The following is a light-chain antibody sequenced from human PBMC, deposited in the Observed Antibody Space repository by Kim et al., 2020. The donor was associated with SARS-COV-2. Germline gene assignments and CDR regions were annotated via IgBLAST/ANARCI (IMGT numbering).Light chain of an antibody. J-gene: IGLJ1*01. V-gene: IGLV2-23*02. Sequence: SINSSFSGTTSDVGRYNLVSWYQQHPGKVPNIVIYEVSEGPAGVSTRFSGSKSGTTAFLTISGLQAEDEAEYFCCSYASLSSYVFGTGTKVTVL. CDR3: CSYASLSSYV. CDR1: TSDVGRYNL. CDR2: EVS.